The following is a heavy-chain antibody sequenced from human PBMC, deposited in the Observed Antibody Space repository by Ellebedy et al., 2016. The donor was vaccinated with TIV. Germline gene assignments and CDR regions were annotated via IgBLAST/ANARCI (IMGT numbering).Heavy chain of an antibody. D-gene: IGHD3-16*02. CDR3: AREGYRDAFDI. V-gene: IGHV3-7*01. Sequence: GESLKISCAASGFTFSSYWMSWVRQAPGKGLEWVANINQDGSEKYYLDSLKGRFTISRDNAKNSLYLQMNSMRAEDTAVYYCAREGYRDAFDIWGQGTMVTVSS. J-gene: IGHJ3*02. CDR1: GFTFSSYW. CDR2: INQDGSEK.